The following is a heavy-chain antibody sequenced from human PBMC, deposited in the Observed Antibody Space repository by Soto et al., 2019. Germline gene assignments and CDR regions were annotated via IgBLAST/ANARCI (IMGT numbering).Heavy chain of an antibody. D-gene: IGHD2-2*01. Sequence: LSLTCAVYGGSISSNKWWSWARQPPGKGLEWIGEIYHSGSTNYNPSLKSRVTISLDKSKNQFSLKLTSVTAADSAVYYCARDDHIVVVPTSLGAMDVWGQGTTVTVSS. J-gene: IGHJ6*02. V-gene: IGHV4-4*02. CDR3: ARDDHIVVVPTSLGAMDV. CDR2: IYHSGST. CDR1: GGSISSNKW.